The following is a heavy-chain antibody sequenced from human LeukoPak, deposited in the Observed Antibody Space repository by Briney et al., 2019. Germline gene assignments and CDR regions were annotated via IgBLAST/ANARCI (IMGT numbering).Heavy chain of an antibody. Sequence: SETLSLTCTVSGGSITAGNHYWGWIRQPPGKGLEWIGSVYYSGSIFSDTSHKSRVTISGDTSKNQFSLSLSSVTAADTAVYYCARLNPGYVTAPHDSWGQGMLVTVSS. CDR1: GGSITAGNHY. J-gene: IGHJ5*01. D-gene: IGHD3-16*01. CDR2: VYYSGSI. CDR3: ARLNPGYVTAPHDS. V-gene: IGHV4-39*01.